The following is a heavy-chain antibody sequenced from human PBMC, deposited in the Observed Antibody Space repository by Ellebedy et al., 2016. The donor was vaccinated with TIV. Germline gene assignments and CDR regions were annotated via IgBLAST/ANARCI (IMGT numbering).Heavy chain of an antibody. Sequence: GGSLRLSCAASGFSFRSYWMSWVRQAPGKGLEWVANIYQDGSAQYYVDSVKGRFTISRDNAKNSLFLQMNSLRVEDTAVYYCARGGSYGDYAVQVNSWFDRWGRGTLVTVAS. CDR2: IYQDGSAQ. V-gene: IGHV3-7*01. CDR1: GFSFRSYW. CDR3: ARGGSYGDYAVQVNSWFDR. D-gene: IGHD4-17*01. J-gene: IGHJ5*02.